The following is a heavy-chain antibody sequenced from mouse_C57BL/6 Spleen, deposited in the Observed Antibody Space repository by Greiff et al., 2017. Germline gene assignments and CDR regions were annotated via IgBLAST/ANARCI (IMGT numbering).Heavy chain of an antibody. J-gene: IGHJ3*01. Sequence: QVQLQQPGAELVRPGTSVKLSCKASGYTFTSYWMHWVKQRPGQGLEWIGVIDPSDSYTNYNQKFKGKATLTVDTSSSTAYMQLSSLTSEDSAVYYCARDGGYGRRFAYWGKGTLVTVSA. CDR3: ARDGGYGRRFAY. D-gene: IGHD1-1*01. CDR1: GYTFTSYW. V-gene: IGHV1-59*01. CDR2: IDPSDSYT.